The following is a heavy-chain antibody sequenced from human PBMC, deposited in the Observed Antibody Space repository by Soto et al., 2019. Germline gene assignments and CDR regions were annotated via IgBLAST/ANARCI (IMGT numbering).Heavy chain of an antibody. Sequence: PSETLSLTCTVSGGSVSSGSYYWSWIRQPPGKGLEWIGYIYYSGSTKYNPSLKSRVTISVDTSKNQFSLKLSSVTAADTAVYYCARPTYYYDSSGYSAFDIWGQGTTVTVSS. J-gene: IGHJ3*02. D-gene: IGHD3-22*01. CDR1: GGSVSSGSYY. V-gene: IGHV4-61*01. CDR2: IYYSGST. CDR3: ARPTYYYDSSGYSAFDI.